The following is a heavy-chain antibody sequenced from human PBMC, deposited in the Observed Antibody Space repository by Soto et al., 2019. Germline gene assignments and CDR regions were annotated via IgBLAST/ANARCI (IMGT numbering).Heavy chain of an antibody. V-gene: IGHV1-3*01. Sequence: QVQLVQSGAEVKKPGASVKVSCKASGYTFTSYAMHWVRQAPGQRLEWMGWINAGNGNTKYSQKFQGRVTITRDTSASTAYMELSSLRSEDTAVYYCARVRRTGKTEGWFDPWGQGTLVTVSS. CDR2: INAGNGNT. D-gene: IGHD3-10*01. J-gene: IGHJ5*02. CDR1: GYTFTSYA. CDR3: ARVRRTGKTEGWFDP.